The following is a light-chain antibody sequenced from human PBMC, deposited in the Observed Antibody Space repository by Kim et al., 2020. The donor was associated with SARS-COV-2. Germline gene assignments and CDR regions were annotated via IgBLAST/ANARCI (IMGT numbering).Light chain of an antibody. CDR1: QNFSHY. Sequence: SDSGGDRVTITCRERQNFSHYLAWFQVKPEKAPKSLIYATTSLHSGVPPRFSGSGCDTDFTLTISNLQPEDFATYYCQLYNSYPRTFGQGTKLEI. J-gene: IGKJ2*02. V-gene: IGKV1-16*01. CDR2: ATT. CDR3: QLYNSYPRT.